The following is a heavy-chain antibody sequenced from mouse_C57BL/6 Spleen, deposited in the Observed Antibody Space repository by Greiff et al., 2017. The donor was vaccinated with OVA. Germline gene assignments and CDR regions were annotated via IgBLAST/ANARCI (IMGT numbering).Heavy chain of an antibody. CDR3: AREWGEIYYDYDYAMDY. J-gene: IGHJ4*01. CDR1: GFTFSSYT. CDR2: ISGGGGNT. V-gene: IGHV5-9*01. Sequence: EVQRVESGGGLVKPGGSLKLSCAASGFTFSSYTMSWVRQTPEKRLEWVATISGGGGNTYYPDSVKGRFTISRDNAKNTLYLQMSSLRSEDTALYYCAREWGEIYYDYDYAMDYWGQGTSVTVSS. D-gene: IGHD2-4*01.